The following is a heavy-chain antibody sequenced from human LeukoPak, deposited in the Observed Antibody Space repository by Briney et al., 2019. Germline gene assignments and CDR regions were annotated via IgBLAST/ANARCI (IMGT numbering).Heavy chain of an antibody. V-gene: IGHV3-23*01. J-gene: IGHJ4*02. Sequence: GGSLRLSCAASGFTFSSYAMTWVRQAPGKGLEGVSAISDSGSGTYYADSVKGRFTVSRDNSKNTLYLQMNSLRAEDTAVYYCAKPELSGYGSGWYGHWGQGTLVTVSS. CDR2: ISDSGSGT. D-gene: IGHD6-13*01. CDR1: GFTFSSYA. CDR3: AKPELSGYGSGWYGH.